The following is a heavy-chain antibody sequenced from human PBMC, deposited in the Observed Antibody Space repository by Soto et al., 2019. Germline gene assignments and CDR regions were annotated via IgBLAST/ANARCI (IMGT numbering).Heavy chain of an antibody. CDR3: AREPATAKPEGVDF. CDR1: GYTFSDYY. J-gene: IGHJ4*02. CDR2: INPNSGGT. D-gene: IGHD1-1*01. V-gene: IGHV1-2*02. Sequence: QVQLVQSGAEVRKPGASVKVSCKASGYTFSDYYIHWVRQAPGQGLGWMGWINPNSGGTKYAPKFQGGVTMTRDTYITTAYMELSRLRSGDTAVYYCAREPATAKPEGVDFWGQGTLVTVSS.